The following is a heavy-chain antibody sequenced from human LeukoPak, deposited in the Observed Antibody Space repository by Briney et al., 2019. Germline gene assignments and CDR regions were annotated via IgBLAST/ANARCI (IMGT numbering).Heavy chain of an antibody. Sequence: SETLSLTCTVSGGSIRSSYWSWIRQPPGKGLEWIGHIYYSGTTSGSTNYNPSLKGRVTISVDTSKNQFSLQVRSVTAADTAVYYCARGSGRYYYYGVDVWGQGTTVTVSS. V-gene: IGHV4-59*01. CDR2: IYYSGTTSGST. CDR3: ARGSGRYYYYGVDV. D-gene: IGHD7-27*01. CDR1: GGSIRSSY. J-gene: IGHJ6*02.